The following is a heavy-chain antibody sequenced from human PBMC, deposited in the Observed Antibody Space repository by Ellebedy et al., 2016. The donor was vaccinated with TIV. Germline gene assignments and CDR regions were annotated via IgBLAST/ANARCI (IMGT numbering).Heavy chain of an antibody. CDR2: INTGNGNT. CDR1: GHSFTAYG. CDR3: ATREWQDPMDV. J-gene: IGHJ6*02. D-gene: IGHD3-3*01. Sequence: ASVKVSCXASGHSFTAYGIHWVRQAPGQSLEWLGWINTGNGNTKYSQKFQGRVTITRDYMELSGLMSEDTAVYYCATREWQDPMDVWGQGTTVTVSS. V-gene: IGHV1-3*04.